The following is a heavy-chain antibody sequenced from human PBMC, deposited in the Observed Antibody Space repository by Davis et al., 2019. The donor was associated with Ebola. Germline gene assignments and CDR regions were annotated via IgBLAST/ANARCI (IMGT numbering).Heavy chain of an antibody. CDR3: ARAIAAAGFPGIDY. Sequence: ASVKVSCKASGYTFTGYYMHWVRQAPGQGLEWMGWINPNSGGTNYAQKFQGRVTMTADTSTATAYMELRNLTSDDMALYYCARAIAAAGFPGIDYWGQGTLVTVSS. CDR1: GYTFTGYY. D-gene: IGHD6-13*01. J-gene: IGHJ4*02. CDR2: INPNSGGT. V-gene: IGHV1-2*02.